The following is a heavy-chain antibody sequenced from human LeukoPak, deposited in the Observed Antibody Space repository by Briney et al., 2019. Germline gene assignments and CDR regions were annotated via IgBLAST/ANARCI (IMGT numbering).Heavy chain of an antibody. Sequence: GGPLRLSRAASGFTFSSYWMFWVRQAPGKGLEWVANINQDGGEKHLVDSVKGRFTISRDNAKNSVFLQMNRLRVEDTAVYYCTTGPFNIRLDGTFDYWGQGTLVTVSS. CDR2: INQDGGEK. J-gene: IGHJ4*02. CDR3: TTGPFNIRLDGTFDY. CDR1: GFTFSSYW. V-gene: IGHV3-7*01. D-gene: IGHD5-24*01.